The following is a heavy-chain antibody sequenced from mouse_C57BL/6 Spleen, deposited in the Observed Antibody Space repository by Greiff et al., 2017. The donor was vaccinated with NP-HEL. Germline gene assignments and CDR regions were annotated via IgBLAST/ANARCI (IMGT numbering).Heavy chain of an antibody. Sequence: EVQLQESGAELVRPGASVKLSCTASGFNIKDDYMHWVKQRPEQGLEWIGWIDPENGDTEYDSKFQGKATITEATSSNTAYLQLSILTSEDTAVYYCTTPRDYDEGYFDVWGTGTTVTVSS. CDR1: GFNIKDDY. V-gene: IGHV14-4*01. CDR3: TTPRDYDEGYFDV. D-gene: IGHD2-4*01. J-gene: IGHJ1*03. CDR2: IDPENGDT.